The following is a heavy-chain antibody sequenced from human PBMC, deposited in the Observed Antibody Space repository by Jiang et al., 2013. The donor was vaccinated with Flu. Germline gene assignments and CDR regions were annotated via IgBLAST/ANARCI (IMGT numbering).Heavy chain of an antibody. D-gene: IGHD3-16*02. Sequence: GSGLVKPSETLSLTCTVSGTSISGYYWSWIRQPPGKGLEWVGHIYYSGSTSYNPSLKSRVTISLGTSKNQFSLKLSSVTAADTAVYYCARVLREHVWGTYRHRGWFDPWGQGTLVTVSS. CDR1: GTSISGYY. CDR3: ARVLREHVWGTYRHRGWFDP. V-gene: IGHV4-59*01. J-gene: IGHJ5*02. CDR2: IYYSGST.